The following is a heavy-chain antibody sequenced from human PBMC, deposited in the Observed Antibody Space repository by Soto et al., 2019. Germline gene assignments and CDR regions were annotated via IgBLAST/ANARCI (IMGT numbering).Heavy chain of an antibody. D-gene: IGHD3-16*02. CDR1: GGSISSGGYY. CDR2: IYYSGST. V-gene: IGHV4-31*03. CDR3: ARGRRPKDYIWGSYRYTDKVDYYCCMDV. Sequence: SETLSLTCTVSGGSISSGGYYWSWIRQHPGKGLEWIGYIYYSGSTYYNPSLKSRVTISVDTSKSQFSLKLSSVTAADTAVYYCARGRRPKDYIWGSYRYTDKVDYYCCMDVWGKGTTVTVSS. J-gene: IGHJ6*03.